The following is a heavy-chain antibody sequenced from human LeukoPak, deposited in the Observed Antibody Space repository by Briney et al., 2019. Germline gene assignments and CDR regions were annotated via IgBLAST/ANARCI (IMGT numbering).Heavy chain of an antibody. V-gene: IGHV1-18*01. CDR1: GYTFTSYG. J-gene: IGHJ3*02. CDR3: ARDGLWIPNAFDI. CDR2: ISAYNGNT. Sequence: GASVKVSCKASGYTFTSYGISWVRQAPGQGLEWMGWISAYNGNTSYAQKFQGRVTMTRDTSTSTVYMELSSLRSEDTAVYYCARDGLWIPNAFDIWGQGTMVTVSS. D-gene: IGHD2-2*03.